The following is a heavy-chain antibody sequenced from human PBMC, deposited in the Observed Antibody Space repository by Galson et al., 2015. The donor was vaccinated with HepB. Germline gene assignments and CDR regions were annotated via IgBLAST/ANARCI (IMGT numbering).Heavy chain of an antibody. V-gene: IGHV1-18*01. CDR2: ISAYNGNT. CDR3: ARDAVVGDYYDSSGYRYYYYDMDV. CDR1: GYTFTSYG. Sequence: SVKVSCKASGYTFTSYGISWVRQAPGQGLEWMGWISAYNGNTNYAQKLQGRVTMTTDTSTSTAYMELRSLRSDDTAVYYCARDAVVGDYYDSSGYRYYYYDMDVWGKGTTVTVSS. J-gene: IGHJ6*03. D-gene: IGHD3-22*01.